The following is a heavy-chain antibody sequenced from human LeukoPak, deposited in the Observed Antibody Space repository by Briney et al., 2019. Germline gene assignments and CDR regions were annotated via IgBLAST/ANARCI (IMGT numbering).Heavy chain of an antibody. CDR1: GFTFSSYA. CDR2: ISSSGSTI. CDR3: ARDRVSIYYYGMDV. Sequence: PGGSLRLSCAASGFTFSSYAMKWVRQAPGKGLEWVSYISSSGSTIYHADSVKGRFTISRDNAKNSLYLQMNSLRAEDTAVYYCARDRVSIYYYGMDVWGKGTTVTVSS. V-gene: IGHV3-48*03. J-gene: IGHJ6*04. D-gene: IGHD2-21*01.